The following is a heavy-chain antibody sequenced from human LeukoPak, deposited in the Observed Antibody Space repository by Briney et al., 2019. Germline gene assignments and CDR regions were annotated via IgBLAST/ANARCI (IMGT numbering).Heavy chain of an antibody. CDR3: AKAPSSGYYPRAFDI. D-gene: IGHD3-22*01. Sequence: PGGSLRLSCAASGFTFSSYGMHWVRQAPGKGLEWVAVISYDGSNKYYADSVKGRFTISRDNSKNTLYLQMNSLRPEDTAVYYCAKAPSSGYYPRAFDIWGQGTMVTVSS. CDR1: GFTFSSYG. V-gene: IGHV3-30*18. J-gene: IGHJ3*02. CDR2: ISYDGSNK.